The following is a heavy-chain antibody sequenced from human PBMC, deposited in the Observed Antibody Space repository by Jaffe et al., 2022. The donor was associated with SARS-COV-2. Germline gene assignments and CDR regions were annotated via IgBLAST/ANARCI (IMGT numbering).Heavy chain of an antibody. CDR1: GFTFSTYW. J-gene: IGHJ4*02. CDR3: ARSDDYGPSFGY. V-gene: IGHV3-7*01. Sequence: EVQLVESGGALVQPGGSLRLSCAASGFTFSTYWMSWVRQAPGKGLEWVANIRQDGGEIYYVESVKGRFTISRDNTKNSLFVQMNSLRVEDTAVYYCARSDDYGPSFGYWGQGTLVTVSS. D-gene: IGHD4-17*01. CDR2: IRQDGGEI.